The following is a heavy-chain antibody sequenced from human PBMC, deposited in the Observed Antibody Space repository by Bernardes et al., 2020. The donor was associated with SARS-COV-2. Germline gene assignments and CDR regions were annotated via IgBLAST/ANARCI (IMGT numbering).Heavy chain of an antibody. D-gene: IGHD3-9*01. V-gene: IGHV3-23*01. J-gene: IGHJ4*02. Sequence: GGSLRLSCAASGFTFSSHAMSWVRQAPGKGLQWVSGIRGRGGESGDTTYYADSVKGRFTISRDNFKNTLYLQMNSLRAEDTAMYYCARDGTRLGMYYFDSWGQGTLVTVSS. CDR3: ARDGTRLGMYYFDS. CDR2: IRGRGGESGDTT. CDR1: GFTFSSHA.